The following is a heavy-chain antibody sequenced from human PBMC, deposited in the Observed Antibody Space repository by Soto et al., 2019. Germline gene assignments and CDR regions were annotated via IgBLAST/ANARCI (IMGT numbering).Heavy chain of an antibody. CDR2: IIPIFGTA. Sequence: ASVKVSCKASGGTFSSYAISWVRQAPGQGLEWMGGIIPIFGTANYAQKFQGRVTITADESTSTAYMELSSLRSEDTAVYYCARAVAGTGRYYYGMDVWGQGTTVTVSS. V-gene: IGHV1-69*13. CDR3: ARAVAGTGRYYYGMDV. D-gene: IGHD6-19*01. J-gene: IGHJ6*02. CDR1: GGTFSSYA.